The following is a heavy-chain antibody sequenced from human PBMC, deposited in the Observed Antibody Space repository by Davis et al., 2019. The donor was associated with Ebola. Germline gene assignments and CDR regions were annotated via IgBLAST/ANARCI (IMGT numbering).Heavy chain of an antibody. Sequence: ASVKVSCKASGYTFTSYGISWVRQAPGQGLEWMGWISAYNGNTNYAQKLQGKVTMTTDTSTSTAYMELRSLRSDDTAVYYCARAAKYSGSYPIDYWGQGTLVTVSS. CDR3: ARAAKYSGSYPIDY. CDR2: ISAYNGNT. D-gene: IGHD1-26*01. J-gene: IGHJ4*02. CDR1: GYTFTSYG. V-gene: IGHV1-18*01.